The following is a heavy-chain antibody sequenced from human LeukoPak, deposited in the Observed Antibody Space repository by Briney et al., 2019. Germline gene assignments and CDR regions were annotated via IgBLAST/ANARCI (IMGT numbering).Heavy chain of an antibody. J-gene: IGHJ4*02. CDR1: GGSISSSSYY. CDR2: IYYSGIT. Sequence: SETLSLTCTVSGGSISSSSYYWGWIRQPPGKGLEWIGNIYYSGITYCNPSLKSRVTISLDTSKNQFSLKLSSVTAADTAMYYCARGTLYSGWSYYFDYWGQGSQVTVSS. CDR3: ARGTLYSGWSYYFDY. V-gene: IGHV4-39*07. D-gene: IGHD6-19*01.